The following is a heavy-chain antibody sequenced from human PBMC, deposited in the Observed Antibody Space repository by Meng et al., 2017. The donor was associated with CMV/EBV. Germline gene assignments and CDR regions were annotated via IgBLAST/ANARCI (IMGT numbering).Heavy chain of an antibody. J-gene: IGHJ3*02. CDR1: GFTFSSYW. D-gene: IGHD2-15*01. Sequence: GESLKISCAASGFTFSSYWMNWVRQAPGKGLEWVSSISSSSSYIYYADSVKGRFTISRDNAKNSLYLQMNSLRAEDTAVYYCARDKGYCSGGSCYWDAFDIWGQGTMVTVSS. CDR3: ARDKGYCSGGSCYWDAFDI. V-gene: IGHV3-21*01. CDR2: ISSSSSYI.